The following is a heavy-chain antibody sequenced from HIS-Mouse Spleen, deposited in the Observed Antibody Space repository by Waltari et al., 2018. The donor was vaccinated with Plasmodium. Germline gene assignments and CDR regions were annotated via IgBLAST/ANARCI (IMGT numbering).Heavy chain of an antibody. CDR2: IYYSGST. J-gene: IGHJ3*02. D-gene: IGHD7-27*01. Sequence: QVQLQESGPGLVKPSQTLSLTCTVSGGPISSGCYYWSWIRQHPGKGLEWIGYIYYSGSTYYNPSLKSRVTISVDTSKNQFSLKLSSVTAADTAVYYCARVSPPANWGALNAFDIWGQGTMVTVSS. V-gene: IGHV4-31*03. CDR1: GGPISSGCYY. CDR3: ARVSPPANWGALNAFDI.